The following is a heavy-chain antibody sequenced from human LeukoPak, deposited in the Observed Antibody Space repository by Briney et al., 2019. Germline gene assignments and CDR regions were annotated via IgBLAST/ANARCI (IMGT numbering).Heavy chain of an antibody. J-gene: IGHJ4*02. Sequence: GGSLRLSCAASGSTFNTYAMSWVRQVPGRGLEWVSAISPSSDTYDADSVKGRFTISRDNSKNTVYLQVNSLRVDDTALYYCARQLGYCSDGSCYFDFWGQGTLVTVSS. CDR1: GSTFNTYA. CDR3: ARQLGYCSDGSCYFDF. CDR2: ISPSSDT. V-gene: IGHV3-23*01. D-gene: IGHD2-15*01.